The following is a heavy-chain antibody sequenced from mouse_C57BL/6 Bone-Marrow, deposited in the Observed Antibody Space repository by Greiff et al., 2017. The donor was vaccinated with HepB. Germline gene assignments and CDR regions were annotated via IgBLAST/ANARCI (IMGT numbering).Heavy chain of an antibody. Sequence: EVQLQQSGPELVKPGASVKISCKASGYTFTDYYMNWVKQSHGKSLEWIGDINPNNGGTSYNQKFKGKATLTVDKSSSTAYMERRSLTSEDSAVYYCARPPYYYGSSYYFDYWGQGTTLTVSS. CDR2: INPNNGGT. J-gene: IGHJ2*01. CDR1: GYTFTDYY. D-gene: IGHD1-1*01. CDR3: ARPPYYYGSSYYFDY. V-gene: IGHV1-26*01.